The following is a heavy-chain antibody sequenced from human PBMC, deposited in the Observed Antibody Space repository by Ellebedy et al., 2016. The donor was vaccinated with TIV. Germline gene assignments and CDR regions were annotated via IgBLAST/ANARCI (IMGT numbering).Heavy chain of an antibody. Sequence: GGSLRLXXAASGFTFSSYGMHWVRQAPGKGLEWVAVIWYDGSNKYYADSVKGRFTISRDNSKNTLYLQMNSLRAEDTAVYYCAKVAGVNYYDSSGYYYRDYFDYWGQGTLVTVSS. CDR1: GFTFSSYG. J-gene: IGHJ4*02. D-gene: IGHD3-22*01. CDR2: IWYDGSNK. CDR3: AKVAGVNYYDSSGYYYRDYFDY. V-gene: IGHV3-33*06.